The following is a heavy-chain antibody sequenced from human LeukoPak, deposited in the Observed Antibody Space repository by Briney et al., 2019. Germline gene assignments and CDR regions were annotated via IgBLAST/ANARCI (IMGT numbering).Heavy chain of an antibody. CDR3: ARDALVLLWFGELFRFDY. CDR2: INPNSGGT. J-gene: IGHJ4*02. CDR1: GYTFTGYY. V-gene: IGHV1-2*02. Sequence: ASVKVSCKASGYTFTGYYMHWVRQAPGQGLEWMGWINPNSGGTNYAQKFQGRVTMTRDTSISTAYMELSRLRSDDTAVYYCARDALVLLWFGELFRFDYWGQGTLVTVSS. D-gene: IGHD3-10*01.